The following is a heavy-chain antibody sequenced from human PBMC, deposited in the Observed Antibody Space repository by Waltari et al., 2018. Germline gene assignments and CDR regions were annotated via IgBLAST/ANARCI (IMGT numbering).Heavy chain of an antibody. D-gene: IGHD3-10*01. J-gene: IGHJ6*03. Sequence: QLQLQESGPGLVKPSETLSLTCPVSGCSISSSSYYWGWIRQPPGEGVDWIGSVNYSGRTYENRCLKSRVTISEDTSKNQFSRKRSAVTAADTAVYYCARSRLLWFGELSHPMDVWGKGTTVTISS. CDR1: GCSISSSSYY. CDR2: VNYSGRT. CDR3: ARSRLLWFGELSHPMDV. V-gene: IGHV4-39*07.